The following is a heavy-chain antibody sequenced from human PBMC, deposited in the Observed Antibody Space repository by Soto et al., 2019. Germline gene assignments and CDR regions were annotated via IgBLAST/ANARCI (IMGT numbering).Heavy chain of an antibody. CDR2: MNPNSGNT. CDR3: ARGSDIVVVVAATENWFDP. V-gene: IGHV1-8*01. CDR1: GYTFTSYD. Sequence: APVKVSCKASGYTFTSYDINWVRQATGQGLEWMGWMNPNSGNTGYAQKFQGRVTMTRNTSISTAYMELSSLRSEDTAVYYCARGSDIVVVVAATENWFDPWGQGTLVTVSS. D-gene: IGHD2-15*01. J-gene: IGHJ5*02.